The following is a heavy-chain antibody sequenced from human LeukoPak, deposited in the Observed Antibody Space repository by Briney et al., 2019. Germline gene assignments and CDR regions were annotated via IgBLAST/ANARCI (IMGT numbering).Heavy chain of an antibody. D-gene: IGHD2-21*01. Sequence: SETLSLTCTVSGYSISSGYYWGWIRQPPGKGLEWIGSTYHSGSTYYNPSLKTRVTISVDTSKNQFSLKLSSVTAADTAVYYCARHSTVVGMGWFDPWGQGTLVTVSS. CDR1: GYSISSGYY. V-gene: IGHV4-38-2*02. CDR3: ARHSTVVGMGWFDP. J-gene: IGHJ5*02. CDR2: TYHSGST.